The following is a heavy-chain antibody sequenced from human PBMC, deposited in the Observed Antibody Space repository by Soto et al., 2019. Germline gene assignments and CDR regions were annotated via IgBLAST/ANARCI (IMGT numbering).Heavy chain of an antibody. D-gene: IGHD4-17*01. Sequence: LSLTCTVSGGSISSYYWSWIRQPPGKGLEWIGYIYYSGSTNYNPSLKSRVTISVDTSKNQFSLKLSSVTAADTAVYYCARLTTVTQVDYWGQGTLVTVSS. J-gene: IGHJ4*02. CDR3: ARLTTVTQVDY. CDR2: IYYSGST. V-gene: IGHV4-59*01. CDR1: GGSISSYY.